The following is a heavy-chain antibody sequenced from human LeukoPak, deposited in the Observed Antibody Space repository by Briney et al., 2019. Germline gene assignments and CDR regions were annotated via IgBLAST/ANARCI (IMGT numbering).Heavy chain of an antibody. CDR2: IYHSGST. V-gene: IGHV4-38-2*02. Sequence: PSETLSLTCTVSGYSISSGYYWGWIRQPPGKGLEWIGSIYHSGSTYYNPSLKSRVTISVDTSKNQFSLKLSSVTAADTAVYYCARDRGITMVRGVANWFDPWGQGTLVTVSS. D-gene: IGHD3-10*01. CDR1: GYSISSGYY. CDR3: ARDRGITMVRGVANWFDP. J-gene: IGHJ5*02.